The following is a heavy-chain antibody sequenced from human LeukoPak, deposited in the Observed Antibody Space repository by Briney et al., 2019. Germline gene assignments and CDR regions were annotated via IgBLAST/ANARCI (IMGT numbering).Heavy chain of an antibody. CDR3: ARGVTGGWYGDFQH. V-gene: IGHV4-59*01. CDR2: IFYSGST. CDR1: GGSISGYY. D-gene: IGHD6-19*01. J-gene: IGHJ1*01. Sequence: SETLSLTCTVSGGSISGYYWSWIRQPPGKGLEWIGYIFYSGSTNYNPSLKSRVTISIDTSKNQFSLKLSSVTAADTAVYYCARGVTGGWYGDFQHWGQGTLVTVSS.